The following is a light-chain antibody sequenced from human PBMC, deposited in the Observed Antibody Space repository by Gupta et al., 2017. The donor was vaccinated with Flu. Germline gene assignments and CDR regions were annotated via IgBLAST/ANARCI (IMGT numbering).Light chain of an antibody. V-gene: IGKV3-20*01. J-gene: IGKJ2*01. CDR3: QQYGSSPRLYT. Sequence: EIVLTQSPGTLSLSPGESATLSCRASQSVSSSYLAWYQQKPGQAPRLLIYGASSRATGIPDRFSGSGSGTDFTLTISRLEPEDFAVYYCQQYGSSPRLYTFGQGTKLEIQ. CDR1: QSVSSSY. CDR2: GAS.